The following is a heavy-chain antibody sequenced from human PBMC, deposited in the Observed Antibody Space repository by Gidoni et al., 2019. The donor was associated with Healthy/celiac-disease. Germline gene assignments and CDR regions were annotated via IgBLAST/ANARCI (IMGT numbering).Heavy chain of an antibody. CDR2: TIPILGIA. Sequence: QVQLVQSGAAVTKPGSSVQVSCKPSGGTFSRYCISWVRPAPGHGLGWMGRTIPILGIANYAQKFQGIVTMTADKSTSTAYMELSSLRSEDTAVYYCARVIAVAGTVDYWGQGTLVTVSS. D-gene: IGHD6-19*01. CDR3: ARVIAVAGTVDY. CDR1: GGTFSRYC. V-gene: IGHV1-69*04. J-gene: IGHJ4*02.